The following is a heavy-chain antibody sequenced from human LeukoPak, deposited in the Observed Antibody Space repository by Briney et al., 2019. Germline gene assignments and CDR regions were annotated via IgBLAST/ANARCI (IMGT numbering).Heavy chain of an antibody. CDR2: MNPNSGNT. J-gene: IGHJ5*02. D-gene: IGHD2-15*01. CDR1: GYTFTNYD. Sequence: ASVKVSCKASGYTFTNYDINWVRQATGQGLEWMGWMNPNSGNTGYAQKSQGRVTMARNTSISTAYMELSSLRSEDTAVYYCARGGYCSGGSCFRAYDFDPWGQGTLVTVSS. V-gene: IGHV1-8*01. CDR3: ARGGYCSGGSCFRAYDFDP.